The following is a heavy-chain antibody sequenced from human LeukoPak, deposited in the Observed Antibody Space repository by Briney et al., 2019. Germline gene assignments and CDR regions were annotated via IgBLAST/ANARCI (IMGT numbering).Heavy chain of an antibody. CDR3: AKDWWPSVVVAATAFDI. J-gene: IGHJ3*02. CDR1: GFTFSSYA. D-gene: IGHD2-15*01. Sequence: GGSLRLSCAASGFTFSSYAMSWVRQAPGKGLEWVSAISGSGGSTYYADSVKGRFTISRDNSKNTLYLQMNSLRAEDTAVYYCAKDWWPSVVVAATAFDIWGQGTMVAVSS. CDR2: ISGSGGST. V-gene: IGHV3-23*01.